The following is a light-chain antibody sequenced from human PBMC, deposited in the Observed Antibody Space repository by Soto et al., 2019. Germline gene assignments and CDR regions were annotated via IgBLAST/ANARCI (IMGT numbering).Light chain of an antibody. CDR3: HPEDCFPLT. V-gene: IGKV1-12*01. J-gene: IGKJ4*01. CDR2: AAS. CDR1: QGISSW. Sequence: DIQMTQSPSSVSASVGDRVTITCRPSQGISSWLAWYQQKPGKAPRLLIYAASSLQSGVPSRFSGSGSGTDFTLTISSLQPEYVATYYSHPEDCFPLTGREGTKTEI.